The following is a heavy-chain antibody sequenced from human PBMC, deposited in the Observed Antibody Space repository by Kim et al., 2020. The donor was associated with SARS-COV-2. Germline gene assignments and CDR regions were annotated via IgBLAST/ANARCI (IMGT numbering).Heavy chain of an antibody. V-gene: IGHV3-73*01. CDR3: VASYGGDYYGMDV. CDR1: GFSISVSS. CDR2: IRGKANNYAT. Sequence: GGSLRLSCAVSGFSISVSSMHWVRQASGKGLEWVGRIRGKANNYATAYGAAVKGRFTFSRDDSKNMAFLQMNSLKTEDTAVYYCVASYGGDYYGMDVWG. D-gene: IGHD3-10*01. J-gene: IGHJ6*02.